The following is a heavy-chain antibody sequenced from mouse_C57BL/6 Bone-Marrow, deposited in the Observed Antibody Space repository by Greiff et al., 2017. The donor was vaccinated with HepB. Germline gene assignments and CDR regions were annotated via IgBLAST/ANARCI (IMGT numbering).Heavy chain of an antibody. D-gene: IGHD5-5*01. J-gene: IGHJ2*01. CDR1: GYTFTDYE. V-gene: IGHV1-15*01. CDR3: TRLDYQYYFDY. Sequence: QVQLKESGAELVRPGASVTLSCKASGYTFTDYEMHWVKQTPVHGLEWIGAIDPETGGTAYNQKFKGKAILTADKSSSTAYMELRSLTSEDSAVYYCTRLDYQYYFDYWGQGTTLTVSS. CDR2: IDPETGGT.